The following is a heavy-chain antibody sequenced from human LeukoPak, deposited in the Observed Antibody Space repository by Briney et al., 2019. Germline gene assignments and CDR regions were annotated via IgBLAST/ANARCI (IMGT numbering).Heavy chain of an antibody. CDR3: AKGNYGDYENHGYFDY. D-gene: IGHD4-17*01. CDR1: GFTFSSYA. J-gene: IGHJ4*02. V-gene: IGHV3-23*01. CDR2: ISGSGGST. Sequence: GGSLRLSCAASGFTFSSYAMSWVHQAPGKGLEWVSAISGSGGSTYYADSVKGRFTISRDNSKNTLYLQMNSLRAEDTAVYYCAKGNYGDYENHGYFDYWGQGTLVTVSS.